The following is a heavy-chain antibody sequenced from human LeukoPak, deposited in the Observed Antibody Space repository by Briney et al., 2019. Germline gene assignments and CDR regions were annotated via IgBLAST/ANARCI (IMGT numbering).Heavy chain of an antibody. V-gene: IGHV3-9*01. CDR3: AKAYYDSSGSIDY. CDR2: ISWNSGSI. CDR1: GFTFDDYA. D-gene: IGHD3-22*01. Sequence: PGGSLRLSCAASGFTFDDYAMHWVRQAPGKGLEWVSGISWNSGSIGYADSVKGRFTISRDNAKNSLYLQMSSLRAEDTALYYCAKAYYDSSGSIDYWGQGTLVTVSS. J-gene: IGHJ4*02.